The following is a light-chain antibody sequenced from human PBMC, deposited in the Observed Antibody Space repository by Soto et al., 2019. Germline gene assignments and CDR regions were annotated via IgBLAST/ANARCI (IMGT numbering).Light chain of an antibody. CDR2: HAS. Sequence: DIQLTQSPSTLPASVGDRFTITCRASQSISNWLAWYHQKPGTAPKLLIYHASTLESGVPSRFSGSGSGTDFTLTISCLQSEDFATYYCQQYYSYPLTFGGGTKVDIK. CDR1: QSISNW. CDR3: QQYYSYPLT. J-gene: IGKJ4*01. V-gene: IGKV1-5*01.